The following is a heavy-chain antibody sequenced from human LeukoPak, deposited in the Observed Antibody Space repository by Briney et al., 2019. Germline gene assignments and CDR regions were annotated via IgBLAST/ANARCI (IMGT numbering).Heavy chain of an antibody. CDR1: GGTFSSYA. CDR3: ARDPPGARGGYDQYYYYYMDV. D-gene: IGHD5-12*01. Sequence: GASVKVSCKASGGTFSSYAISWVRQAPGQGLEWMGRIIPIFGTANYAQKFQGRVTITTDESTSTAYMELSSLRSEDTAVYYCARDPPGARGGYDQYYYYYMDVWGKGTTVTVSS. CDR2: IIPIFGTA. V-gene: IGHV1-69*05. J-gene: IGHJ6*03.